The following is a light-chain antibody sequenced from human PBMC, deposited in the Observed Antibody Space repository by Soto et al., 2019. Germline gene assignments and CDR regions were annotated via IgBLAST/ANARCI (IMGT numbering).Light chain of an antibody. Sequence: QLVLTQPPSASGTPGQRVTISCSGRRSNIGSNTVNWYQQLPGTAPKLLIYANNQRPSGVPDRFSGSKSGTSASLAISGLQSGDEADYYCVAWDDNLNGRVFGGGTKLTVL. CDR2: ANN. CDR3: VAWDDNLNGRV. V-gene: IGLV1-44*01. J-gene: IGLJ3*02. CDR1: RSNIGSNT.